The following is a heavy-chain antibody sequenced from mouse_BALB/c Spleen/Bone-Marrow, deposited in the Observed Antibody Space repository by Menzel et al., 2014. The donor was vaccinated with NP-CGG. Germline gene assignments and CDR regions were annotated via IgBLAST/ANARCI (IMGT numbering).Heavy chain of an antibody. D-gene: IGHD2-2*01. V-gene: IGHV1-69*02. CDR1: GYTFTNYW. J-gene: IGHJ4*01. CDR2: IYPSDSYA. CDR3: TRWLPYAMDY. Sequence: VQLQQSGAELVRPGASVKLSCKASGYTFTNYWINWVKQRPGQGLEWIGNIYPSDSYANYNQKFKDKATLTVDKSPSTAYMQLSSPTSEDSAVYYCTRWLPYAMDYWGQGTSVTVSS.